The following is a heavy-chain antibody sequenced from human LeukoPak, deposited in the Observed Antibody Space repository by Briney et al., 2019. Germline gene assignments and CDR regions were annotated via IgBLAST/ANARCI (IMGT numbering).Heavy chain of an antibody. V-gene: IGHV4-34*01. CDR2: INHSGST. Sequence: PSETLSLTCTVSGDSISSDDYYWTWIRQPPGKGLEWIGEINHSGSTNYNPSLKSRVTISVDTSKNQFSLKLSSVTAADTAVYYCARGPTTYYDYVWGSYRLDYWGQGTLVTVSS. CDR1: GDSISSDDYY. CDR3: ARGPTTYYDYVWGSYRLDY. D-gene: IGHD3-16*02. J-gene: IGHJ4*02.